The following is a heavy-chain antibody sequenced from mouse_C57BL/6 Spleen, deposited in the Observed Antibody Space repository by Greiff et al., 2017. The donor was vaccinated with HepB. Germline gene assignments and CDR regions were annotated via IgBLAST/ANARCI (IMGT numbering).Heavy chain of an antibody. D-gene: IGHD2-3*01. CDR2: IYPGNSDT. J-gene: IGHJ4*01. CDR1: GYTFTSYW. CDR3: TRRDDGYYRYYAMDY. Sequence: EVKLQESGTVLARPGASVKMSCKTSGYTFTSYWMHWVKQRPGQGLEWIGAIYPGNSDTSYNQKFKGKAKLTAVTSASTAYMELSSLTNEDSAVYYCTRRDDGYYRYYAMDYWGQGTSVTVSS. V-gene: IGHV1-5*01.